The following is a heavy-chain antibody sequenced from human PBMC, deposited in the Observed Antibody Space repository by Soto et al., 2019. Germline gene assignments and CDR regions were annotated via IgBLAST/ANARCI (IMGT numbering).Heavy chain of an antibody. D-gene: IGHD3-3*01. CDR2: ISGSGGST. J-gene: IGHJ6*02. Sequence: EVQLLESGGGLVQPGGSLRLSCAASGFTFSSYAMSWVRQAPGKGLEWVSAISGSGGSTYYADSVKGRFTISRDNSKNTLYLQMNSLRAEDTAVYYCAKDVGKVRRFFGVVRPPGGYYGMDVWGQGTTVTVSS. V-gene: IGHV3-23*01. CDR3: AKDVGKVRRFFGVVRPPGGYYGMDV. CDR1: GFTFSSYA.